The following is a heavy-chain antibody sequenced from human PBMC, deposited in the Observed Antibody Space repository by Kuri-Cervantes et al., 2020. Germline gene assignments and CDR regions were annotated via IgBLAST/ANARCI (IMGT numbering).Heavy chain of an antibody. CDR2: ISYDGSNK. J-gene: IGHJ4*02. D-gene: IGHD3-22*01. V-gene: IGHV3-30-3*01. CDR3: TTDPYYYDSSGYQSKDY. CDR1: GFTFNSYA. Sequence: GESLKISCAASGFTFNSYAMHWVRQAPGKGLEWVAVISYDGSNKYYADSVKGRFTISRDNSKNTLYLQMNSLKTEDTAVYYCTTDPYYYDSSGYQSKDYWGQGTLVTVSS.